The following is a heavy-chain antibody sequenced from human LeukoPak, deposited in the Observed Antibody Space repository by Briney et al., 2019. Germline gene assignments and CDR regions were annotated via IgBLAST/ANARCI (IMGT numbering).Heavy chain of an antibody. D-gene: IGHD3-10*01. J-gene: IGHJ3*02. CDR1: GYTFTSYD. CDR2: MNPNSGNT. CDR3: ARRVGVLLWFGEPVAFDI. V-gene: IGHV1-8*01. Sequence: ASVKVSCKASGYTFTSYDINWVRQATGQGLEWMGWMNPNSGNTGYAQKFQGRVTMTRNTSISTAYMELSSLRSEDTAVYYCARRVGVLLWFGEPVAFDIWGQGTMVTVSS.